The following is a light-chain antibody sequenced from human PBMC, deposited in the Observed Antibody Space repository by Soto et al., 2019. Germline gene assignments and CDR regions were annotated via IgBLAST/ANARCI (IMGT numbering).Light chain of an antibody. CDR1: SSDVGAYNY. J-gene: IGLJ1*01. CDR2: GVS. Sequence: QPVLTQPASVSGSPGQSITISCTGTSSDVGAYNYVSWYQQHPGKAPKLMIYGVSNRPSGISNRFSGSKSGNTASLTISGLQPEDEADYYCNSYAGNIGYVFGTGTKVTVL. V-gene: IGLV2-14*03. CDR3: NSYAGNIGYV.